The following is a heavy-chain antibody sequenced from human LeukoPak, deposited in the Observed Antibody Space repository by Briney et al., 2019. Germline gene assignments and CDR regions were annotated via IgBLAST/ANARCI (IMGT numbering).Heavy chain of an antibody. D-gene: IGHD2-21*02. CDR3: AKDFEAYCGGDCYTHFDL. V-gene: IGHV3-23*01. Sequence: PGGSLRLSCAASGFTFSSYSMSWVRQAPGRGLEWVSYVSGSGGSTHYADSVKGRFTISRDNSKNTLYLQMNSLRVEDTALYYCAKDFEAYCGGDCYTHFDLWGRGTLVTVSS. CDR2: VSGSGGST. CDR1: GFTFSSYS. J-gene: IGHJ2*01.